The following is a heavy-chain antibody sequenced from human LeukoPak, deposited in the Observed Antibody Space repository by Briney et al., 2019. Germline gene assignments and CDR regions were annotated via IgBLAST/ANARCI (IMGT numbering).Heavy chain of an antibody. J-gene: IGHJ4*02. Sequence: PGGSLRLSCTASGFTFDEYGMAWVRQAPGKGLEWVSGITWNGGSTGYAGAVKGRFTISRDNAKNSLYLQMNSLRAEDTALYYCARDGTVGATTGTFDYWGQGTLVTVSS. D-gene: IGHD1-26*01. V-gene: IGHV3-20*04. CDR3: ARDGTVGATTGTFDY. CDR2: ITWNGGST. CDR1: GFTFDEYG.